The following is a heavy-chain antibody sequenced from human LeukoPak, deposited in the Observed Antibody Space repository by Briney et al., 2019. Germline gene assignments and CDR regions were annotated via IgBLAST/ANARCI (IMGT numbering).Heavy chain of an antibody. V-gene: IGHV3-11*01. J-gene: IGHJ4*02. CDR3: AKAIAVAGTYIDY. CDR2: ISSSGSTI. D-gene: IGHD6-19*01. Sequence: GGSLRLSCAASGFTFSDYYMSWIRQAPGKGLEWVSYISSSGSTIYHADSVKGRFTISRDNAKNSLYLQMNSLRAEDTAVYYCAKAIAVAGTYIDYWGQGTLVTVSS. CDR1: GFTFSDYY.